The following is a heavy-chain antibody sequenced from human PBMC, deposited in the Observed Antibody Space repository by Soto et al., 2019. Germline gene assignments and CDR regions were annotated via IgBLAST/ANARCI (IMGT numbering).Heavy chain of an antibody. CDR3: AHNLDY. CDR2: IWYDGSNK. Sequence: GGSLRLSCAASGFTFSSYGMHWVRRAPGKGLEWVAVIWYDGSNKYYADSVKGRFTISRDNSKNTLYLQMNSLRAEDTAVYCCAHNLDYWGQGTLVTVSS. CDR1: GFTFSSYG. D-gene: IGHD1-20*01. J-gene: IGHJ4*02. V-gene: IGHV3-33*01.